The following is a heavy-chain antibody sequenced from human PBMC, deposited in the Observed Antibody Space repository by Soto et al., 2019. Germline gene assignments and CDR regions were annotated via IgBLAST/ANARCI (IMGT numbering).Heavy chain of an antibody. CDR2: IYYSGST. CDR1: GGSISSYY. Sequence: SETLSLTCTGSGGSISSYYWSWIRQPPGKGLEWIGYIYYSGSTNYNPSLKSRVTISVDTSKNQFSLKLSSVTAADTAVYYCARLRYYDSSGYYLLDAFDIWGQGTMVT. V-gene: IGHV4-59*01. J-gene: IGHJ3*02. CDR3: ARLRYYDSSGYYLLDAFDI. D-gene: IGHD3-22*01.